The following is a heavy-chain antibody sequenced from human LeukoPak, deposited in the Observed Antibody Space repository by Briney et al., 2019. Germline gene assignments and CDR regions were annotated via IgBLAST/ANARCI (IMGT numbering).Heavy chain of an antibody. J-gene: IGHJ4*02. CDR2: IYYSGST. CDR1: GGSISSGDYY. V-gene: IGHV4-30-4*08. CDR3: ARVSPYYDFWSGYGDY. Sequence: SETLSLTCTVSGGSISSGDYYWSWIRQPPGKGLEWIGYIYYSGSTYYNPSLKSRVTISVDTSKNQFSLKLSSVTAPDTAVYYCARVSPYYDFWSGYGDYWGQGTLVTVSS. D-gene: IGHD3-3*01.